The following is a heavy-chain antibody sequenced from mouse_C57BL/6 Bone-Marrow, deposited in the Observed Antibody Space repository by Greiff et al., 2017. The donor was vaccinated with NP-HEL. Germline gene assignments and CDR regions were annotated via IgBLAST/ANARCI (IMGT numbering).Heavy chain of an antibody. J-gene: IGHJ3*01. CDR3: ASIYDGAWFAY. D-gene: IGHD2-3*01. V-gene: IGHV14-2*01. CDR2: IDPEDGET. CDR1: GFNIKDYY. Sequence: VQLKESGAELVKPGASVKLSCTASGFNIKDYYMHWVKQRTEQGLEWIGRIDPEDGETKYAPKFQGKATITADTSSNTADLQLSSLTSEDTAVYYCASIYDGAWFAYWGQGTLVTVSA.